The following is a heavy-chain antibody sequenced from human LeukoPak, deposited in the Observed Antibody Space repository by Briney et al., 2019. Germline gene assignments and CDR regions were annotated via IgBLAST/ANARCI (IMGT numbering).Heavy chain of an antibody. CDR2: SSAYNGNK. Sequence: PSVKVSCKASDYTFTSYGISWVRQAAGQGLEWMGWSSAYNGNKNDAEKVQGSVTMTKDTSTITAYMELRSVRSDDTAVYSCARDPHGAMDPWGQGTLVTVSS. V-gene: IGHV1-18*01. J-gene: IGHJ5*02. D-gene: IGHD1-26*01. CDR3: ARDPHGAMDP. CDR1: DYTFTSYG.